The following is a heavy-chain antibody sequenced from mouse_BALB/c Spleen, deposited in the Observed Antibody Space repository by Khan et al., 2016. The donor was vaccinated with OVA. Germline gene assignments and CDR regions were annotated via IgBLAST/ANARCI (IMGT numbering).Heavy chain of an antibody. CDR3: ARHPYYHYYIMDY. D-gene: IGHD2-10*01. V-gene: IGHV2-6-1*01. CDR1: GFSLTNYG. J-gene: IGHJ4*01. CDR2: IWSDGST. Sequence: QVQLKQSGPGLVAPSQSLSITYTISGFSLTNYGVHWVRQPPGKGLEWLVVIWSDGSTTYDSALKSRLTISKDNSKSQVFLKMDSLQTDDTAMYYCARHPYYHYYIMDYWGQGTSVTVSS.